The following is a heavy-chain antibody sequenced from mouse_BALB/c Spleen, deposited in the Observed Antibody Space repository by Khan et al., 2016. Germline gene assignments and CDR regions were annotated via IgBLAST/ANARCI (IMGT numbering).Heavy chain of an antibody. CDR3: ARRDYDWFAY. J-gene: IGHJ3*01. Sequence: QVQLKQSGAELAKPGASVKMSCKASGYTFTSYWMHWVKQRPGQGLEWIGYINPSTGYTEYNQKFKDKATLTADKSSSTAYMQLSSLTSEDSAVYYCARRDYDWFAYWGQGTLVTVSA. CDR1: GYTFTSYW. D-gene: IGHD2-4*01. CDR2: INPSTGYT. V-gene: IGHV1-7*01.